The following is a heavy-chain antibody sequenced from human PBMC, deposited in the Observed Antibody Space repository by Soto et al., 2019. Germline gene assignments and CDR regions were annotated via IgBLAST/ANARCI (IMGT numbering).Heavy chain of an antibody. V-gene: IGHV4-30-4*01. D-gene: IGHD3-10*01. Sequence: QVQLQESGPGLVKPSQTLSLTCTVSGGSISSNDYYWSWIRQPPGKGLVWIGYIHYRGYTYYNPSLKSRVSILVDTSKKQFSLTLSSVTAADTAVYYCARLSMLRVNFFDYWGRGTLVTVSS. J-gene: IGHJ4*02. CDR3: ARLSMLRVNFFDY. CDR1: GGSISSNDYY. CDR2: IHYRGYT.